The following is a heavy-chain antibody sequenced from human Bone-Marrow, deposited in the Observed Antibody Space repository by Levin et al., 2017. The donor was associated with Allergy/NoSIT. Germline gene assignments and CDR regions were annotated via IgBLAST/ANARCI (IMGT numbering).Heavy chain of an antibody. Sequence: SETLSLTCTVSGGSISSDGHFWTWVRQPPGKGLEWIGYSSHIGTTDSNPSLRRRVTISVDTSKNPFSLLLTSVTAADTAVYYCARAGGTGGCDFWGQGTLVTVSS. CDR2: SSHIGTT. CDR1: GGSISSDGHF. V-gene: IGHV4-30-4*01. CDR3: ARAGGTGGCDF. J-gene: IGHJ4*02. D-gene: IGHD2-8*02.